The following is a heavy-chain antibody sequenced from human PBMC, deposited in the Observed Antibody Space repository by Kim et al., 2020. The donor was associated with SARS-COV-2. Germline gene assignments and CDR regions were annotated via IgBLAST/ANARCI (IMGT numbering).Heavy chain of an antibody. Sequence: GGSLRLSCAASGFSFSTYGMHWVRQAPGKGLEWVAVIWYDGSDKYYADSVKGRFTISRDNSKNTLYLQMDSLRAEDTAVYYCASKHGGAAACPFDYWGQGTLVSVSS. CDR2: IWYDGSDK. D-gene: IGHD6-13*01. CDR3: ASKHGGAAACPFDY. V-gene: IGHV3-33*01. J-gene: IGHJ4*02. CDR1: GFSFSTYG.